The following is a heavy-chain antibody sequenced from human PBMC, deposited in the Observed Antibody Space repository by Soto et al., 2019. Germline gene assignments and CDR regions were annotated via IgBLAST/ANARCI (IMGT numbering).Heavy chain of an antibody. CDR2: IKNKNDGGTT. V-gene: IGHV3-15*07. CDR3: TTSQDSRFWYPGWEFDS. CDR1: GFTFNNAY. J-gene: IGHJ4*02. D-gene: IGHD6-13*01. Sequence: VQLVESGGGLVKPGGSLRLSCADTGFTFNNAYMNWVRQAPGKGREWVGRIKNKNDGGTTDYAAPVKGRFTISRDASKPTLDPQLNSLETEDTAVYYCTTSQDSRFWYPGWEFDSWGQGTLFIVFS.